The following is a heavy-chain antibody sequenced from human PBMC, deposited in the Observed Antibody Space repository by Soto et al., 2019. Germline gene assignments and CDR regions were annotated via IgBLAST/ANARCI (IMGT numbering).Heavy chain of an antibody. CDR3: TRLVTPYDTPGPSGFGP. D-gene: IGHD3-9*01. CDR1: GDSNSKRGHY. CDR2: IDYRGST. Sequence: ASQTLSLTCTASGDSNSKRGHYWGWIRQPPGKALEWIGGIDYRGSTLYNPPLRSRITMSIHTSKKCFSLKLTSVSASDTALYYCTRLVTPYDTPGPSGFGPCGQGTLVTVSS. J-gene: IGHJ5*02. V-gene: IGHV4-39*02.